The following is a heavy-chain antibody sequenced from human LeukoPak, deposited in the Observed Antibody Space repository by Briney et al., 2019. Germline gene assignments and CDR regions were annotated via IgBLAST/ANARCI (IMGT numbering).Heavy chain of an antibody. CDR2: IKQDGSEK. CDR1: GFTFSSWW. D-gene: IGHD6-19*01. J-gene: IGHJ4*02. Sequence: GGSLRLSCAVSGFTFSSWWMTWVRQAPGKGLEWVANIKQDGSEKNYVDSVKGRFTISRDNAKNPLYLQMNSLRGEDTAVYYCGRDRGETSGWSPVGYWGQGTLVTVSS. V-gene: IGHV3-7*01. CDR3: GRDRGETSGWSPVGY.